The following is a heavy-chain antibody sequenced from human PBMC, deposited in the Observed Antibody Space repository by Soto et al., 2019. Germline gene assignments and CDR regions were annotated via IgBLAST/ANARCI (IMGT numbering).Heavy chain of an antibody. J-gene: IGHJ4*02. D-gene: IGHD6-6*01. Sequence: NPSETLSLTCAVYGGSFSGYYWSWIRQPPGKGLEWIGEINHSGSTNYNPSLKSRVTISVDTSKNQFSLKLSSVTAADTAVYYCARDSSAASPAYWGQGTLVTVSS. V-gene: IGHV4-34*01. CDR1: GGSFSGYY. CDR2: INHSGST. CDR3: ARDSSAASPAY.